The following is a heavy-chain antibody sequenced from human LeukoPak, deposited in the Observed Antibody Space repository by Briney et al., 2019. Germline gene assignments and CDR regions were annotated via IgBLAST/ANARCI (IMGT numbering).Heavy chain of an antibody. CDR2: ISAYNGNT. Sequence: ASVNVSCKASGYTFTSYGISWVRQAPGQGLEWMGWISAYNGNTNYAQKLQGRVTMTTDTSTSTAYMELRSLRSDDTAVYYSARVVAKAYYDFWSGYYTPGAGMDVWGQGTTVTVSS. J-gene: IGHJ6*02. CDR1: GYTFTSYG. D-gene: IGHD3-3*01. V-gene: IGHV1-18*01. CDR3: ARVVAKAYYDFWSGYYTPGAGMDV.